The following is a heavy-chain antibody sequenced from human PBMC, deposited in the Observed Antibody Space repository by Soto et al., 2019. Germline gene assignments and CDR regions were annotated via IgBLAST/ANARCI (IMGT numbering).Heavy chain of an antibody. CDR2: ISGSGGST. CDR1: GFTFSTCA. CDR3: AKDRPGYNYGPFDY. V-gene: IGHV3-23*01. D-gene: IGHD5-18*01. Sequence: PGGSLRLSCAASGFTFSTCAMSWVRQAPGKGLEWVSTISGSGGSTYYADSVKGRFTISRDNSKNTLYLQMNSLRAEDTAVYYCAKDRPGYNYGPFDYWGQGTQVTVSS. J-gene: IGHJ4*02.